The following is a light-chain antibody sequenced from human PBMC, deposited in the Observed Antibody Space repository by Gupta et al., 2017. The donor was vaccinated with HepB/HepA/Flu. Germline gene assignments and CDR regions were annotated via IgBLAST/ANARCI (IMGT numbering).Light chain of an antibody. CDR1: QSISNW. Sequence: DIQNTQCPSTLSVSVGDRVTITCRASQSISNWVAWYQQKPGEAPKLLIYKTSHLQNGVPVRFSGSGSGTEFTLTISGLEPDDFATYYCQQCDEYSWSFGQGTKLEI. CDR2: KTS. J-gene: IGKJ2*04. V-gene: IGKV1-5*03. CDR3: QQCDEYSWS.